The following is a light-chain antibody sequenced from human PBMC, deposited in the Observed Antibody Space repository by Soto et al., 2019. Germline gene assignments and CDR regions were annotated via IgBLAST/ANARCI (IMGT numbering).Light chain of an antibody. Sequence: EIVLGKSPGTRAWCTGARDTLSCRASQSVSSSYLAWYQQKPGQAPRLLIYDSSSRATGIPDRFSGGGSGTDFSLTIRGLKPEDFAVYYCQQYNNWPPYTFGQGTKVDIK. CDR1: QSVSSSY. CDR3: QQYNNWPPYT. V-gene: IGKV3-20*01. CDR2: DSS. J-gene: IGKJ2*01.